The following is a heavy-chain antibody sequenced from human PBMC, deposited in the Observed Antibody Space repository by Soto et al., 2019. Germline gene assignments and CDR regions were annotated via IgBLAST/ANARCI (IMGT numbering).Heavy chain of an antibody. CDR3: ARREIQGPIDY. CDR1: GYSISSSNW. V-gene: IGHV4-28*01. Sequence: QVQLQESCPGLVKPSDTLSLTCAVSGYSISSSNWWGWTRQPPGKGLEWIGYIYYSGTSYYNPFRKSRVTMSVDTSKNQFSLKLTSVTAVDTAVYYCARREIQGPIDYWGQGTLVTVSS. CDR2: IYYSGTS. J-gene: IGHJ4*02. D-gene: IGHD1-26*01.